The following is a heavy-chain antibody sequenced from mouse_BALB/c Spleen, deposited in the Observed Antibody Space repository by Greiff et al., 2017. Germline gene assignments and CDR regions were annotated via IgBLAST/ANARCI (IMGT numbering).Heavy chain of an antibody. Sequence: VQVVESGAELVKPGPSVKLSCKASGYTFTEYTIHWVKQRSGQGLEWIGWFYPGSGSIKYNEKFKDKATLTADKSSSTVYMELSRLTSEDSAVYFCARHEDGYGNYDAMDYWGQGTSVTVSS. CDR1: GYTFTEYT. CDR2: FYPGSGSI. J-gene: IGHJ4*01. CDR3: ARHEDGYGNYDAMDY. V-gene: IGHV1-62-2*01. D-gene: IGHD2-10*02.